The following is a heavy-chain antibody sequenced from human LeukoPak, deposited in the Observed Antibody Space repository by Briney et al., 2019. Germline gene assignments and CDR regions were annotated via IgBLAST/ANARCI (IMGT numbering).Heavy chain of an antibody. Sequence: ASVKVSCKASGGTFSSYTISWVRQAPGQGLEWMGRIIPILGIANYARKFQGRVTITADKSTSTAYMELSSLRSEDTAVYYCARDGHDSSGYVYWGQGTLVTVSS. D-gene: IGHD3-22*01. J-gene: IGHJ4*02. CDR1: GGTFSSYT. V-gene: IGHV1-69*04. CDR2: IIPILGIA. CDR3: ARDGHDSSGYVY.